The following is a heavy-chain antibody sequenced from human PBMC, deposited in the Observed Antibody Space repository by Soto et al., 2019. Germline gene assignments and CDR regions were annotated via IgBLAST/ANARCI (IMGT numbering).Heavy chain of an antibody. J-gene: IGHJ6*02. CDR3: AKDPLNPVEYYDFWSGHPPSPGMDV. V-gene: IGHV3-23*01. CDR1: GFTFSSYA. Sequence: HPGGSLRLSCAASGFTFSSYAMSWVRQAPGKGLEWVSAISGSGGSTYYADSVKGRFTISRDNSKNTLYLQMNSLRAEDTAVYYCAKDPLNPVEYYDFWSGHPPSPGMDVWGQGTTVTVSS. CDR2: ISGSGGST. D-gene: IGHD3-3*01.